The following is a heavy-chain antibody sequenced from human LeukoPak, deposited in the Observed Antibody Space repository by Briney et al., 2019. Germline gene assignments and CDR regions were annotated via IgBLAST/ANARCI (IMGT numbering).Heavy chain of an antibody. J-gene: IGHJ4*02. CDR3: ERDSYWYSSSSHLGY. CDR2: IYYSGST. Sequence: SQTLSLTCTVSGDSISSGGYFWRWIRQHPGKGLEWIEYIYYSGSTYYHPSHKSLVTISLDSSKTPFSLKLRSVTAAATAVYYCERDSYWYSSSSHLGYWGQGTLVTVSS. D-gene: IGHD6-6*01. CDR1: GDSISSGGYF. V-gene: IGHV4-31*01.